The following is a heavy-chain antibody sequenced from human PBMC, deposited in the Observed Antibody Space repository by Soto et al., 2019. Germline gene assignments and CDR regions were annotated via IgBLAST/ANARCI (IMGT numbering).Heavy chain of an antibody. CDR3: ARDRRGYSYGYVFDY. D-gene: IGHD5-18*01. CDR2: IWYDGSNK. Sequence: ESGGGVVQPGRSLRLSCAASGFTFSSYGMHWVRQAPGKGLEWVAVIWYDGSNKYYADSVKGRFTISRDNSKNTLYLQMNSLRAEDTAVYYCARDRRGYSYGYVFDYWGQGTLVTVSS. CDR1: GFTFSSYG. V-gene: IGHV3-33*01. J-gene: IGHJ4*02.